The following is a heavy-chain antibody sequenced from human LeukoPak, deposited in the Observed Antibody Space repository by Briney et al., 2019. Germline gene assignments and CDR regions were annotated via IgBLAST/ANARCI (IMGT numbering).Heavy chain of an antibody. CDR1: GFTFSHYS. J-gene: IGHJ6*03. V-gene: IGHV3-21*01. CDR3: VRVQHYYYYMDV. D-gene: IGHD6-13*01. CDR2: ISSSSSYI. Sequence: GGSLRLSCAASGFTFSHYSMNWVRQAPGKGLEWVSSISSSSSYIYYADSVKGRFTISRDNAKNSLYLQMNSLRAEDTAVYYCVRVQHYYYYMDVWGKGTTVTVSS.